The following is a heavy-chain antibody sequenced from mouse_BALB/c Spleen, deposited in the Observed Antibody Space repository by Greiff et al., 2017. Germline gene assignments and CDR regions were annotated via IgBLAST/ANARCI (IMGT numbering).Heavy chain of an antibody. J-gene: IGHJ4*01. Sequence: VQLQHSGAELVKPGASVKLSCTASGFNIKDTYMHWVKQRPEQGLEWIGRIDPANGNTKYDPKFQGKATITADTSSNTAYLQLSSLTSEDTAVYYCARTPFYYGNYYYAMDYWGQGTSVTVSS. D-gene: IGHD2-1*01. CDR2: IDPANGNT. V-gene: IGHV14-3*02. CDR3: ARTPFYYGNYYYAMDY. CDR1: GFNIKDTY.